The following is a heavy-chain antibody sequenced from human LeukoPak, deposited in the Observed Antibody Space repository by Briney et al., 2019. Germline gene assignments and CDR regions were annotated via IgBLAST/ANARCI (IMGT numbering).Heavy chain of an antibody. CDR3: ARWLDYDFWSGYAPNLGAFDI. Sequence: SETLSLTCTVSGGSISGGDYYWRWIRQPPGTGLEWIVYIYYSGSTYYNPSLKSRVTISVDTSKIQFSLKLSSVTAADTAVYYCARWLDYDFWSGYAPNLGAFDIWGQGTMVTVSS. D-gene: IGHD3-3*01. V-gene: IGHV4-30-4*08. CDR2: IYYSGST. J-gene: IGHJ3*02. CDR1: GGSISGGDYY.